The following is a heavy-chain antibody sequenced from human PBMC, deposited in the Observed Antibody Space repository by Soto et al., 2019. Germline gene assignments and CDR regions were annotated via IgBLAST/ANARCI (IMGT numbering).Heavy chain of an antibody. CDR3: AKDGTTDSSSGGFDY. CDR1: GFTFSSYG. D-gene: IGHD6-6*01. CDR2: ISYDGSNK. J-gene: IGHJ4*02. V-gene: IGHV3-30*18. Sequence: QVQLVESGGGVFQPGRSLRLSCAASGFTFSSYGMHWVRQAPGKGLEWVAVISYDGSNKYYADSVKGRFTISRDNSKNTLYLQMNSLRAEDTAVYYCAKDGTTDSSSGGFDYWGQGTLVTVSS.